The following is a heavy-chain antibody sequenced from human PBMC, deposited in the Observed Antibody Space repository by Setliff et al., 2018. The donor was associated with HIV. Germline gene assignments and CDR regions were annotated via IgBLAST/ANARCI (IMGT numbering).Heavy chain of an antibody. V-gene: IGHV3-7*03. CDR2: INRDEREK. Sequence: PGGSLRLSCAASGLIFRNYWMYWVRQAPGKGLEWVATINRDEREKYYVDSVKGRFTVSRDNAENSVYLQMNGLRVDDTALYYCTRDGGEYWGEGTLVTVSS. J-gene: IGHJ4*02. CDR1: GLIFRNYW. CDR3: TRDGGEY. D-gene: IGHD3-16*01.